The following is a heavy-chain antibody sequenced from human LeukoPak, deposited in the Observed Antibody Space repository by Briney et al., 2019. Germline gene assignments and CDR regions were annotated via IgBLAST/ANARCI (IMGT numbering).Heavy chain of an antibody. CDR2: ISGSGGNT. D-gene: IGHD3-3*01. V-gene: IGHV3-23*01. CDR1: GFTFSSYA. CDR3: AKDRGVSESGYYGY. J-gene: IGHJ4*02. Sequence: PGGSLRLSCAASGFTFSSYAMSWVRQAPGRGLECVSAISGSGGNTYYADSVKGRFTLSRDNSKNTLYLKMNSLRTEDKAVYYCAKDRGVSESGYYGYWGQGTLVTVSS.